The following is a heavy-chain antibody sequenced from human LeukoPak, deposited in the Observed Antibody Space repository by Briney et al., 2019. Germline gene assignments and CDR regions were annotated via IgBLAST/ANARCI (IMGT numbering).Heavy chain of an antibody. Sequence: SETLSLTCTVSGGSISSYYWTWIRQPPGKGLEWIGYIYYSGSTNYNPSLKSRVTISVDTSKSQFSLKLSSVTAADTAVYYCATLPTAIYYFDYWGQGTLVTVSS. J-gene: IGHJ4*02. CDR3: ATLPTAIYYFDY. CDR1: GGSISSYY. D-gene: IGHD2-2*01. CDR2: IYYSGST. V-gene: IGHV4-59*08.